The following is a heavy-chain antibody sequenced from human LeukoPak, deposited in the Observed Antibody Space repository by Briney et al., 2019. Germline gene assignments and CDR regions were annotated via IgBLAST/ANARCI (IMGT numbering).Heavy chain of an antibody. V-gene: IGHV4-61*02. CDR1: GGSISSGSYY. CDR2: IYTSGST. CDR3: ARHLAGVWLPPRAFDI. J-gene: IGHJ3*02. D-gene: IGHD5-18*01. Sequence: PSQTLSLTCTVSGGSISSGSYYWSWIRQPAGKGLEWIGRIYTSGSTNYNPSLKSRVTISVDTSKNQFSLKLSSVTAADTAVYYCARHLAGVWLPPRAFDIWGQGTMVTVSS.